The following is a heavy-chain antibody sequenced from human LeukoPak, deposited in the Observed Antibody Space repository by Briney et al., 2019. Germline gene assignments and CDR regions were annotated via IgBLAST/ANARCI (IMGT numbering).Heavy chain of an antibody. D-gene: IGHD2-2*01. Sequence: GGSLRLSCAASGFTFSSYSMNWVRQAPGKGLGWVSSISSSSSYIYYADSVKGRFTISRDNAKNSLYLQMNSLRAEDTAVYYCAREVPVVVPAAPDYWGRGTLVTASS. V-gene: IGHV3-21*01. CDR3: AREVPVVVPAAPDY. J-gene: IGHJ4*02. CDR1: GFTFSSYS. CDR2: ISSSSSYI.